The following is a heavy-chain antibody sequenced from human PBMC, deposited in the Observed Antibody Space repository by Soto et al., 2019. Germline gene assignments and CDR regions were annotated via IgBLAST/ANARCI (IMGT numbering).Heavy chain of an antibody. D-gene: IGHD5-18*01. CDR3: ARGTRYSYGLQSYYYYYGMDV. V-gene: IGHV1-2*04. CDR1: GYTFTGYY. CDR2: INPNSGGT. Sequence: ASVKVSCKASGYTFTGYYMHWVRQAPGQGLEWMGWINPNSGGTNYAKKLQGWVTMTSDTSISTTYMELSRLRSYDTAVYYCARGTRYSYGLQSYYYYYGMDVWGQGTTVTVSS. J-gene: IGHJ6*02.